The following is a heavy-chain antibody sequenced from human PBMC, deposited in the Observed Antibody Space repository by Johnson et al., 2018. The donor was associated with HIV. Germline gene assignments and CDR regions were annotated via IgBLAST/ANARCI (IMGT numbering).Heavy chain of an antibody. CDR2: IRYDGSNK. CDR3: ARVGAGYCSSTSCYTDDAFDI. V-gene: IGHV3-30*02. D-gene: IGHD2-2*02. J-gene: IGHJ3*02. Sequence: QVQLVESGGGVVQPGRSLRLSCAASGFTFSSYAMHWVRQAPGKGLEWVSFIRYDGSNKYYADSVKGRFTISRDNSKNTLYLQMNSLRAEDTAVYYCARVGAGYCSSTSCYTDDAFDIWGQGTMVTVSS. CDR1: GFTFSSYA.